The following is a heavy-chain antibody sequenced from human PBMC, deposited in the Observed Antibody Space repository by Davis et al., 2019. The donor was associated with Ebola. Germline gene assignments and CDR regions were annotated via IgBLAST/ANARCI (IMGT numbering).Heavy chain of an antibody. CDR2: ISAYNGNT. CDR1: GYTFTSYG. D-gene: IGHD6-19*01. V-gene: IGHV1-18*01. CDR3: SRGYSSGCSSY. J-gene: IGHJ4*02. Sequence: AASVKVSCKASGYTFTSYGISWVRQAPGQGLEWMGWISAYNGNTNYAQKLQGRVTITTDTSTSTAYMELRSLRSDDTAVYYCSRGYSSGCSSYWGQGTLVTVSS.